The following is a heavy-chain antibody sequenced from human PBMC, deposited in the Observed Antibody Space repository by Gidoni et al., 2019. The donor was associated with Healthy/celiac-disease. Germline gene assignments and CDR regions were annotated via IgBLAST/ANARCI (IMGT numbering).Heavy chain of an antibody. J-gene: IGHJ3*02. CDR1: GGSFSGYY. Sequence: QVQLQQWGAGLLKLSETLSLTCAVYGGSFSGYYWSWIRQPPGKGLEWIGEINHSGSTDYNPSLKSRVTISVDTSKNQFSLKLNSVTAADTAVYYCARLRMPGAFDIWGQGTMVTVSS. V-gene: IGHV4-34*01. D-gene: IGHD2-15*01. CDR3: ARLRMPGAFDI. CDR2: INHSGST.